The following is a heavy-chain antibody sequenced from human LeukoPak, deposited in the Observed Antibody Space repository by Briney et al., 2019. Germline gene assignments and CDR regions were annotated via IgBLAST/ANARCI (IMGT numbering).Heavy chain of an antibody. Sequence: SETLSLTCTVSGGSISSYYWSWIRQPPGKGLEWIGYIYSSGSTNYNPSLKSRVTISVDTSKNQFSLKLSSVTAAGTAVYYSARRRGAHTANALDIWGQGKMVTVSS. CDR2: IYSSGST. V-gene: IGHV4-59*08. CDR3: ARRRGAHTANALDI. J-gene: IGHJ3*02. D-gene: IGHD3-10*01. CDR1: GGSISSYY.